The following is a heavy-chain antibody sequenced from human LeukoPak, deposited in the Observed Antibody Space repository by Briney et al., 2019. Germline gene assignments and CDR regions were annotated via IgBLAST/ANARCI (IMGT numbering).Heavy chain of an antibody. D-gene: IGHD3-9*01. Sequence: GGSLRLSCAASGFTFSSYSMNWVRQAPGKGLEWVSSISGSSSYIYYADSVKGRFTISRDNAKNSLYLQTNSLRAEDTAVYYCARVDYDILTGYYIYAFDIWGQGTMVTVSS. CDR2: ISGSSSYI. V-gene: IGHV3-21*01. CDR3: ARVDYDILTGYYIYAFDI. CDR1: GFTFSSYS. J-gene: IGHJ3*02.